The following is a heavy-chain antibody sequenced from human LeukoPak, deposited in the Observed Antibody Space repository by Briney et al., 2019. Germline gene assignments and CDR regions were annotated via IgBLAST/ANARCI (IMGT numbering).Heavy chain of an antibody. D-gene: IGHD3-22*01. J-gene: IGHJ4*02. CDR2: IKQDGAEK. CDR1: GLTFSSYW. CDR3: ARNYYDSSVLDY. V-gene: IGHV3-7*01. Sequence: GGSLRLSCAASGLTFSSYWMSWVRQAPGKGLEWVANIKQDGAEKYYVDSVKGRFTISRDNAKNSLYLQMNSLRAEDTAVYYCARNYYDSSVLDYWGQGTLVTVSS.